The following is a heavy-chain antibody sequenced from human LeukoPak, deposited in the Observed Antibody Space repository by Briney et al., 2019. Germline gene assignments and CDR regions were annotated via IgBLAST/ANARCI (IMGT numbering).Heavy chain of an antibody. CDR3: TTDVSSWYYYNILP. CDR2: IKSKTDGGTT. V-gene: IGHV3-15*01. J-gene: IGHJ5*02. CDR1: GFTFSNAW. D-gene: IGHD6-13*01. Sequence: GGSLRLSCAASGFTFSNAWMSWVRQAPGKGLEWVGRIKSKTDGGTTDYAAPVKGRFTISRDDSKNTLYLQTNSLKTEDTAVYYCTTDVSSWYYYNILPWGQGTLVTVSS.